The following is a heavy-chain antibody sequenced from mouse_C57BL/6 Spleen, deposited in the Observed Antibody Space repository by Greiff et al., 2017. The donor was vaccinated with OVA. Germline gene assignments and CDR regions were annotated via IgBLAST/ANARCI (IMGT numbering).Heavy chain of an antibody. J-gene: IGHJ4*01. D-gene: IGHD2-3*01. CDR1: GFSLTSSG. CDR2: IWSGGST. CDR3: ARSDDFYAMDY. Sequence: VQLQQSGPGLVQPSQSLSITCTVSGFSLTSSGVHWVRQSPGKGLEWLGVIWSGGSTDYNAAFISSLSISKDNSKSQVFFKMNSLQADDTAIYYCARSDDFYAMDYWGQGTSVTVSS. V-gene: IGHV2-2*01.